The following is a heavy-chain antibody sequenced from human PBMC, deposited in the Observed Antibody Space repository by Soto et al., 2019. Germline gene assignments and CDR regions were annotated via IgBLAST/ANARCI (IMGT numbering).Heavy chain of an antibody. CDR3: ASLWIAAAGHGDYYYYGMDV. D-gene: IGHD6-13*01. CDR1: DASIGSSSYS. CDR2: IYYSGST. J-gene: IGHJ6*02. Sequence: PETISHACPLADASIGSSSYSWGCIRKPPGKGLEWIGSIYYSGSTYYTPSLKSRVTISVDTSKNQFSLKLSSVTAADTAVYYCASLWIAAAGHGDYYYYGMDVWGQGTTVT. V-gene: IGHV4-39*01.